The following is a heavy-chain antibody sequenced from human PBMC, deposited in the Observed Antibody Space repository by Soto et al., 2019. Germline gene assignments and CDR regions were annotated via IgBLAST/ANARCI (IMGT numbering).Heavy chain of an antibody. CDR3: ARGGDGYKIIDPPPYYYYGMDV. D-gene: IGHD5-12*01. V-gene: IGHV1-46*01. Sequence: ASVKVSCKASGYTFTSYYMHWVRQAPGQGLEWMGIINPSGGSTSYAQKFQGRVTMTRDTSTSTVYMELSSLRSEDTAVYYCARGGDGYKIIDPPPYYYYGMDVWGQGTTVTVSS. CDR1: GYTFTSYY. CDR2: INPSGGST. J-gene: IGHJ6*02.